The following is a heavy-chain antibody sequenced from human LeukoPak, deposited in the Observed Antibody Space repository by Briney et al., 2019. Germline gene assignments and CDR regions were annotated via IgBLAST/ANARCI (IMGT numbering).Heavy chain of an antibody. Sequence: GGSLRPSCAASGSTFTSYSMNWLRQAPGKGLEWVSSISSSSSYIYYADSVKGRFTISRDNAKNSLYLQMNSLRAEDTAVYYCARDRRFPYDYDSSGYYFDYWGRGTLVTVSS. CDR2: ISSSSSYI. CDR3: ARDRRFPYDYDSSGYYFDY. D-gene: IGHD3-22*01. CDR1: GSTFTSYS. V-gene: IGHV3-21*01. J-gene: IGHJ4*02.